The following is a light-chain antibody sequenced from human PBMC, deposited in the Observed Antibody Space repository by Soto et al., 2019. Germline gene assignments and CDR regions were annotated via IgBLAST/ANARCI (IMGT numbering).Light chain of an antibody. CDR1: KSVSSY. CDR3: QQRSNWPPSLT. J-gene: IGKJ4*01. Sequence: EMVMTQSPATLSVSPGERVTLSCRASKSVSSYLAWYQQKPGQAPRLLIYDASNRATGIPARFSGSGSGTDFTLTISSLEPEDFAVYYCQQRSNWPPSLTFGGGTKVDIK. CDR2: DAS. V-gene: IGKV3-11*01.